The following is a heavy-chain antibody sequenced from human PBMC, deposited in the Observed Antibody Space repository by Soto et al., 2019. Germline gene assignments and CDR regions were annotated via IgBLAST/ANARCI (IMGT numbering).Heavy chain of an antibody. D-gene: IGHD1-1*01. CDR2: ISYSGDSS. CDR3: AKSDGTTRGYYYYTDV. Sequence: EVQLLESGGGLVQPGGSLRLSCAASGFTFRNFAMNWVRQAPGKGLEWVSSISYSGDSSYFADSVKGRFSVSRDNSGRRMYLQMSSLRADDTAVYDCAKSDGTTRGYYYYTDVWGKGTTLTVSS. J-gene: IGHJ6*03. V-gene: IGHV3-23*01. CDR1: GFTFRNFA.